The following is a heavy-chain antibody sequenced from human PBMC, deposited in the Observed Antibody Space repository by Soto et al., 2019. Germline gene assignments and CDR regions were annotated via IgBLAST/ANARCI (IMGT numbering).Heavy chain of an antibody. CDR2: VSGGGGST. CDR3: AKASMIAFGGIIDFDY. CDR1: GFTFNIYA. D-gene: IGHD3-16*01. Sequence: RLLESGGGSVQPGGSLRLSCAASGFTFNIYAMNWVRQAPGKGLEWVSAVSGGGGSTFYAASVRGRFTISRDNSDNTVYLQMNSLRAEDTAVYYCAKASMIAFGGIIDFDYWGQGALVTVSS. J-gene: IGHJ4*02. V-gene: IGHV3-23*01.